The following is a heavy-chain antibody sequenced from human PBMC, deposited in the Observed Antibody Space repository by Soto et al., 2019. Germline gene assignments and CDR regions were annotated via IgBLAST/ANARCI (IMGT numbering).Heavy chain of an antibody. V-gene: IGHV3-21*01. CDR2: ISSSSSYI. D-gene: IGHD2-2*01. Sequence: PWGSLRLSCAASGFTFSSYSINWGRHSPFKGLEWVSSISSSSSYIYYADSVRGRFTISRDNAKNSLYLQMNSLGAEDTAVYYCASEVVPAAILYQPSYGMDVWGQGTTVTVSS. CDR1: GFTFSSYS. CDR3: ASEVVPAAILYQPSYGMDV. J-gene: IGHJ6*02.